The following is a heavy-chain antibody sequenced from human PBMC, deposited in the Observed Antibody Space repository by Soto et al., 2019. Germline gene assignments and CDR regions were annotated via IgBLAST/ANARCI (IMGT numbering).Heavy chain of an antibody. CDR3: ASPRGLDDAFDF. CDR1: GFTFSSQT. J-gene: IGHJ3*01. V-gene: IGHV3-21*01. Sequence: EVQLVESGGGLVKPGGSMRLSCAVSGFTFSSQTMNWVRQAPGKGLEWVSSVSSSGSYKYYADSVKGRFTISRDNAKNSLYLQMNSLRAEDTAVYVCASPRGLDDAFDFWGQGTMVTVSS. CDR2: VSSSGSYK. D-gene: IGHD3-10*01.